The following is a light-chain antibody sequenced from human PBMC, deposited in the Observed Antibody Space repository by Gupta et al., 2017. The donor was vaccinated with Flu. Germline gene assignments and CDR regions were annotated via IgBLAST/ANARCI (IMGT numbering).Light chain of an antibody. J-gene: IGLJ1*01. V-gene: IGLV2-8*01. Sequence: QSALTQSPSASGSPGQSVTISCTGTSSDVGGYNYVSWYQQHPGKAPTLMIYEVSKRPSGVPDRFSGSKSGNTASLTVSGLQAEDEADYYCSSYAGSNNYVFGTGTKVTVL. CDR2: EVS. CDR1: SSDVGGYNY. CDR3: SSYAGSNNYV.